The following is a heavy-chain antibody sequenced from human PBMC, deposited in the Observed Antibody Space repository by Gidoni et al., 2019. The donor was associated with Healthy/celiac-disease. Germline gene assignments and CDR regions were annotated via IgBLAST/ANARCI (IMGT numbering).Heavy chain of an antibody. Sequence: QVQLQESGPGLVKPSGTLSLTCAVSGGSISSSNWWSWVRQPPGKGTEWIGEIYHSGSTNYNPSLKSRVTISVDKSKNQFSLKLSSVTAADTAVYYCARGSPESIYYGLGRIYAFDIWGQGTMVTVSS. J-gene: IGHJ3*02. CDR1: GGSISSSNW. D-gene: IGHD3-10*01. CDR3: ARGSPESIYYGLGRIYAFDI. V-gene: IGHV4-4*02. CDR2: IYHSGST.